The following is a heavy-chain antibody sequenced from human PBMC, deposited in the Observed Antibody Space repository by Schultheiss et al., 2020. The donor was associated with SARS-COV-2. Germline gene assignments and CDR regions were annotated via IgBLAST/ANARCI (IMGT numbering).Heavy chain of an antibody. Sequence: SETLSLTCTVSGGSISSGGYYWSWIRQHPGKGLEWIGYIYYSGSTYYNPSLKSRVTISVDTSKNQFSLKLSSVTAADTAVYYCAREGRFYRSSRGVNLFDPWGQGTLVTVSS. CDR3: AREGRFYRSSRGVNLFDP. J-gene: IGHJ5*02. V-gene: IGHV4-31*03. CDR2: IYYSGST. CDR1: GGSISSGGYY. D-gene: IGHD2-2*01.